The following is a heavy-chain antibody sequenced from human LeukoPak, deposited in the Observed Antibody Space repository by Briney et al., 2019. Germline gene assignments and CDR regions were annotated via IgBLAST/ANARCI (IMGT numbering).Heavy chain of an antibody. J-gene: IGHJ4*02. Sequence: RGSLRLSCAASGFTFSGYGMHWVRQAPGKGLEWVTYLRSDGNYKYIADSVKGRFTISRDNSKNTLSLQMNSLRVEDTAVYYCARDLYGSGSYDYWGQGTLVIVSS. D-gene: IGHD3-10*01. V-gene: IGHV3-30*02. CDR2: LRSDGNYK. CDR3: ARDLYGSGSYDY. CDR1: GFTFSGYG.